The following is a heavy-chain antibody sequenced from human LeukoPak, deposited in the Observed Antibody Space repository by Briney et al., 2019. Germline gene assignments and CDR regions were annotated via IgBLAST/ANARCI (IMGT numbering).Heavy chain of an antibody. CDR2: IYGGGST. D-gene: IGHD3-10*01. CDR3: ATRPGAWYGEDY. V-gene: IGHV3-53*01. Sequence: GGSLRLSCAVSGFTVRSYYMAWVRQAPGKGLEWVSVIYGGGSTYYADSVKGRSTISRDNSQNTVYLQMNGLRAEDTAVYYCATRPGAWYGEDYWGQGTLVTVSS. J-gene: IGHJ4*02. CDR1: GFTVRSYY.